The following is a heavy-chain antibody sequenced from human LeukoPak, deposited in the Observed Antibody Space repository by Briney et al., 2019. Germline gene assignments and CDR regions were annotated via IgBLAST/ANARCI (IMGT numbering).Heavy chain of an antibody. V-gene: IGHV3-23*01. J-gene: IGHJ4*02. D-gene: IGHD3-3*01. CDR3: AKIEGTYYDFWSGYYTFDY. CDR1: GFTFSTYW. Sequence: PGGSLRLSCAASGFTFSTYWMSWVRQAPGKGLEWVSAISGSGGSTYYADSVKGRFTISRDNSKNTLYLQMNSLRAEDTAVYYCAKIEGTYYDFWSGYYTFDYWGQGTLVTVSS. CDR2: ISGSGGST.